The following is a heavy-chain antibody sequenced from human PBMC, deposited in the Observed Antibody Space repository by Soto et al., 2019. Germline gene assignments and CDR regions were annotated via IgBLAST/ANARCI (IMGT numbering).Heavy chain of an antibody. CDR1: GGTFSSYA. V-gene: IGHV1-69*12. J-gene: IGHJ4*02. Sequence: QVQLVQSGAEVKKPGSSVNVSCMASGGTFSSYAISWVRQAPGQGLEWMGGIIPIFGTANYAQKFQGRVTITADESTSTAYMELSSLRSEDTAVYYCARELRGYSYGNFDYWGQGTLVTVSS. D-gene: IGHD5-18*01. CDR2: IIPIFGTA. CDR3: ARELRGYSYGNFDY.